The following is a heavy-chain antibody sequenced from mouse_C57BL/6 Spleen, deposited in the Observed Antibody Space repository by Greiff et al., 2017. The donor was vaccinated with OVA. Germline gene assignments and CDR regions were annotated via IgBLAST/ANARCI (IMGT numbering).Heavy chain of an antibody. CDR1: GYTFTSYW. Sequence: QVQLQQPGAVLVKPGASVKLSCKASGYTFTSYWMPWVQQRPGQGLEWIGMIHPNSGSTNYNETFKSKATLTVDKSSSTAYMQLSSLTSEDSAVYYCARSMTTVVGYFDVWGTGTTVTVSS. CDR2: IHPNSGST. CDR3: ARSMTTVVGYFDV. J-gene: IGHJ1*03. D-gene: IGHD1-1*01. V-gene: IGHV1-64*01.